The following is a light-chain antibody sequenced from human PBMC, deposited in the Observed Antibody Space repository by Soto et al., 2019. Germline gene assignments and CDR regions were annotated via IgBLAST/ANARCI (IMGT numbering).Light chain of an antibody. J-gene: IGLJ1*01. CDR3: GSYANSNTYV. V-gene: IGLV2-14*01. CDR2: EVV. CDR1: SSDVGGYDY. Sequence: SVLTQPASVSGSPGQSITISCTGTSSDVGGYDYVSRYQQHPGKVPKLVIYEVVNRPSGVSNRFSGSKSGNSASLTISGLQAEDEADYYCGSYANSNTYVFGTGTKVTVL.